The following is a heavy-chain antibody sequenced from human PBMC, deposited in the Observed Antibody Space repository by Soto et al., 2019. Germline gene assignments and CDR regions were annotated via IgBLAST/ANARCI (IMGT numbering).Heavy chain of an antibody. J-gene: IGHJ4*02. CDR2: ISSSSSYI. Sequence: GESLKISCAASGFTFSSYSMNWVRQAPGKGLEWVSSISSSSSYIYYRDSVKGRFTISRDNAKNSLYLQMNSLRAEDTAVYYCARDVSGRFGELGYWGQGTLVTVSS. CDR1: GFTFSSYS. V-gene: IGHV3-21*01. CDR3: ARDVSGRFGELGY. D-gene: IGHD3-10*01.